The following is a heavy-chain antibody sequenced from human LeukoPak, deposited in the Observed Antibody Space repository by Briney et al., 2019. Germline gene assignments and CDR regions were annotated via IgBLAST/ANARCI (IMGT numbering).Heavy chain of an antibody. V-gene: IGHV1-3*01. Sequence: GASVKLSCKASGYTFTSYAIHWVRQAPGQGLEWMAWINAGNGNRKFSQKFQGRVTITRDTAATTAYMELSSLRSEDTAVYYCARDREAAVAGDYWGQGTLVTVSS. CDR2: INAGNGNR. CDR1: GYTFTSYA. J-gene: IGHJ4*02. D-gene: IGHD6-19*01. CDR3: ARDREAAVAGDY.